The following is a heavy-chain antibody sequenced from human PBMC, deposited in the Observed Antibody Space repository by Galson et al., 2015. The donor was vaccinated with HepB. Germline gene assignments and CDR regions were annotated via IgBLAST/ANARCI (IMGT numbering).Heavy chain of an antibody. Sequence: QSGAEVKKPGESLRISCKGSGYSFTSYWISWVRQMPGKGLEWMGRIDPSDSYTNYSPSFQGHVTISADKSISTAYLQWSSLKASDTAMYYCARHGAWYYYDSSGYYGHYYYYMDVWGKGTTVTVSS. CDR3: ARHGAWYYYDSSGYYGHYYYYMDV. CDR2: IDPSDSYT. D-gene: IGHD3-22*01. CDR1: GYSFTSYW. J-gene: IGHJ6*03. V-gene: IGHV5-10-1*01.